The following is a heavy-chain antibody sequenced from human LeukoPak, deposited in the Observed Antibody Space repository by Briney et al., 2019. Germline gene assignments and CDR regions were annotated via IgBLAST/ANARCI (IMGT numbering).Heavy chain of an antibody. CDR3: ARPGIAVAGEFFDY. CDR2: IRSSSSYI. V-gene: IGHV3-21*01. CDR1: GFTSDDYG. Sequence: GGSLRLSCAASGFTSDDYGMNWVRQAPGKGLEWVSFIRSSSSYIYYADSVKGRFTISRDNAKNSLYLQMNSLRAEDTAVYYCARPGIAVAGEFFDYWGQGTLVTVSS. J-gene: IGHJ4*02. D-gene: IGHD6-19*01.